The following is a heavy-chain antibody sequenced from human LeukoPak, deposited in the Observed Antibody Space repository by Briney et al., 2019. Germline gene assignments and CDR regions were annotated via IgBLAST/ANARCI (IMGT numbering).Heavy chain of an antibody. V-gene: IGHV3-7*01. J-gene: IGHJ4*02. CDR1: YW. CDR3: ARRGGSSSRRSPIDY. CDR2: IKQDGSQR. Sequence: YWMXWVRQAPGKGPEWVANIKQDGSQRYYVDSVRGRFTISRDNAKNSLFLQMNGLRAEDTAVYYCARRGGSSSRRSPIDYWGQGTLVTXXS. D-gene: IGHD6-6*01.